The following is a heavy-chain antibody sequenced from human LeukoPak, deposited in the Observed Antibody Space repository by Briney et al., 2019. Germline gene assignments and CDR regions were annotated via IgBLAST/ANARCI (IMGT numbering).Heavy chain of an antibody. Sequence: SETVSLICSVSGDSMTNWYWGWMRQSAGKGLEWIGRIYSSGSTNYHSSLQSRVTISLDQSKNQFSLRLTSLTAADTARYYCAREWFAGSYDPWGQGTLVTVSS. D-gene: IGHD3-10*01. J-gene: IGHJ5*02. CDR1: GDSMTNWY. CDR3: AREWFAGSYDP. V-gene: IGHV4-4*07. CDR2: IYSSGST.